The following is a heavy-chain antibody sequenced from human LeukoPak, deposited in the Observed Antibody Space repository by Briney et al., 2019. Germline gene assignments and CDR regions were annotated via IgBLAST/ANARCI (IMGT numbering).Heavy chain of an antibody. CDR3: ASCSSGWSEFDY. V-gene: IGHV1-18*01. CDR2: ISAYNGNT. CDR1: GYTFTSYG. D-gene: IGHD6-19*01. J-gene: IGHJ4*02. Sequence: ASVKVSCKASGYTFTSYGISWVRQAPGQGLEWMGWISAYNGNTNYAQKLQGRVTMTTDTSTSTAYMELRSLRSVDTAVYYCASCSSGWSEFDYWGQGTLVTVSS.